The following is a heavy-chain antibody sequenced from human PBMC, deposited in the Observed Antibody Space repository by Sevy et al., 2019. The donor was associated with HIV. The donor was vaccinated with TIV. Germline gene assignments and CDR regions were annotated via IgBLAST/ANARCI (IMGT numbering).Heavy chain of an antibody. J-gene: IGHJ4*02. CDR3: ARAQQVTMLVVIGGLYFDL. Sequence: GGSLRLSCAASGFTFSRYWMTWVRQAPGKGLEWVANIKQDESEKYYVDSVKGRFTISRDNAKNSLYLQMNSLRAEDTAVYYCARAQQVTMLVVIGGLYFDLWGQGTLVTVSS. V-gene: IGHV3-7*01. CDR2: IKQDESEK. D-gene: IGHD2-21*01. CDR1: GFTFSRYW.